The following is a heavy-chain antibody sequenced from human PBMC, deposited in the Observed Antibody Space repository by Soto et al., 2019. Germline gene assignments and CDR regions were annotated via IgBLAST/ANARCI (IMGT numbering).Heavy chain of an antibody. Sequence: QITLKESGPPLVKPTQTLTLTCAFSGFSLNTRGVGVGWIRQPPGKALEWLALIYWDNDKRYSPSLKSRLTITKDTPKNHVVLMMTDMDPVDTATYYCAHNNYYGSGSVCWGQGTLITVSS. CDR3: AHNNYYGSGSVC. V-gene: IGHV2-5*02. J-gene: IGHJ4*02. D-gene: IGHD3-10*01. CDR2: IYWDNDK. CDR1: GFSLNTRGVG.